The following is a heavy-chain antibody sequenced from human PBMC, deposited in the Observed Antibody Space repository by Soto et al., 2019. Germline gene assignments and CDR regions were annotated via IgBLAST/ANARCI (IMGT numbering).Heavy chain of an antibody. Sequence: SETLSLTCTVSGGSISSGGYYWSWIRQHPGKGLEWIGYIYYSGSTYYNPSLKSRVTISVDTSKNQFSLKLSSVTAADTAVYYCARSVGEFHISDYWGQGTLVTVSS. CDR1: GGSISSGGYY. D-gene: IGHD3-10*01. CDR3: ARSVGEFHISDY. J-gene: IGHJ4*02. V-gene: IGHV4-31*03. CDR2: IYYSGST.